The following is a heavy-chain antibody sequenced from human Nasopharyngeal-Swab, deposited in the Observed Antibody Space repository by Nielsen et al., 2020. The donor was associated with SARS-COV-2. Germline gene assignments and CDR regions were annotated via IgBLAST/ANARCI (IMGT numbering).Heavy chain of an antibody. V-gene: IGHV1-8*01. D-gene: IGHD4-11*01. CDR1: GYTFTSYD. CDR3: ARAPNYLQYLHYYSYMDV. J-gene: IGHJ6*03. CDR2: MNPNSGNT. Sequence: ASVNVSCKASGYTFTSYDINWVRQATGQGLEWMGWMNPNSGNTGDAQKFQGRVTMTRNPSISTAYMELSSLRSEDTAMYCCARAPNYLQYLHYYSYMDVWGKGTTVTVSS.